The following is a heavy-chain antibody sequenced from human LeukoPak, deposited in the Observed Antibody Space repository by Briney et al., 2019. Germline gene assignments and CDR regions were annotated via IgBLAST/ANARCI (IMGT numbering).Heavy chain of an antibody. CDR2: INHSGST. CDR3: ARLSRVDGSGIYYMDV. J-gene: IGHJ6*03. CDR1: GGSISSGSYY. D-gene: IGHD3-10*01. V-gene: IGHV4-39*07. Sequence: SETLSLTCTVSGGSISSGSYYWSWIRQPPGKGLEWIGEINHSGSTNYNPSLKSRVTISVDTSKNQFSLKLSSVTAADTAVYYCARLSRVDGSGIYYMDVWGKGTTVTISS.